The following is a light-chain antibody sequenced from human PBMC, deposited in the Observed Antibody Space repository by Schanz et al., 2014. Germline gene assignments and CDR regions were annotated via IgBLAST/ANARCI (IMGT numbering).Light chain of an antibody. CDR3: SSYTSSNTVV. Sequence: QSALTQPRSVSGSPGQSVTISCTGTSSDVGAYNDVSWYQQHPGKAPKLMIYDVSNRPSGVSNRFSGSKSGNTASLTISGLQAEDEADYYCSSYTSSNTVVFGGGTKLTVL. CDR1: SSDVGAYND. J-gene: IGLJ3*02. CDR2: DVS. V-gene: IGLV2-11*01.